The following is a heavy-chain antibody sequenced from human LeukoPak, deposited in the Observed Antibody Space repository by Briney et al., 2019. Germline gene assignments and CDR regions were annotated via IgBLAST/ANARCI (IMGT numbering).Heavy chain of an antibody. J-gene: IGHJ4*02. CDR1: GFTFSSYA. CDR2: ISGSGGST. CDR3: ATKPPHCSTTTCYIDY. D-gene: IGHD2-2*02. Sequence: GGSLRLSCAASGFTFSSYAMSWVRQAPGKGLEWVSAISGSGGSTYYADSVKGRFTISRDNSRNTLYLQMNSLRAEDTAIYYCATKPPHCSTTTCYIDYWGQGTLVIVSS. V-gene: IGHV3-23*01.